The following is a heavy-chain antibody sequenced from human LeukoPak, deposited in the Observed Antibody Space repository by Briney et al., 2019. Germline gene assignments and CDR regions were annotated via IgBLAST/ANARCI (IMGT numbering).Heavy chain of an antibody. CDR1: GFTFSDYY. Sequence: GGSLRLSCAASGFTFSDYYMSWIRQAPGKGLEWVSYISSSGSTIYYADSVKGRFTISRDNAKNSLYLQMNGLRAEDTAVYYCARSSGGGYQLLYSDAFDIWGQGTMVTVSS. D-gene: IGHD2-2*02. V-gene: IGHV3-11*01. J-gene: IGHJ3*02. CDR2: ISSSGSTI. CDR3: ARSSGGGYQLLYSDAFDI.